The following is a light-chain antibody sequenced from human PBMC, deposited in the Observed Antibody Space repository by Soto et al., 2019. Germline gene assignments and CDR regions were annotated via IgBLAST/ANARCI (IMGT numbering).Light chain of an antibody. CDR2: GNS. CDR1: SSNIGAGYD. V-gene: IGLV1-40*01. CDR3: QSYDSSLSGVV. Sequence: QLVLTQPPSVSGAPGQRVTISCTGSSSNIGAGYDVHWYQQLPGTAPKLLIYGNSNRPSGVPDRFSGSKSGTSASLAITGFQAEDEADYYCQSYDSSLSGVVFGGGTQLTVL. J-gene: IGLJ2*01.